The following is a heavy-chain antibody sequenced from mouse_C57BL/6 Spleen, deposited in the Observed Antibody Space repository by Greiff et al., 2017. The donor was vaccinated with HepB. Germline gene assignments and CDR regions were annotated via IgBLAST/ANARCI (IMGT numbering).Heavy chain of an antibody. CDR2: ISSGSSTI. CDR1: GFTFSDYG. J-gene: IGHJ2*01. D-gene: IGHD4-1*01. V-gene: IGHV5-17*01. Sequence: EVHLVESGGGLVKPGGSLKLSCAASGFTFSDYGMHWVRHAPEKGLEWVAYISSGSSTIYYADTVKGRFTISRDNAKNTLFLQMTSLRSEDTAMYYCARDWTGTDYFDYWGQGTTLTVSS. CDR3: ARDWTGTDYFDY.